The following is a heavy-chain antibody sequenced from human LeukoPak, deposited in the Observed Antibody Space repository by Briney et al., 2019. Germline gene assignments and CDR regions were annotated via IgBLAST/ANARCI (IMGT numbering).Heavy chain of an antibody. Sequence: SETLSLTCTVSGGSIKSYYWSWIRQPAGKGLEWIGRIYTSGSTNYNPSLKSRVTMSVDTSKNQFSLKLSSVAAADTAVYYCAREGCSGGSCYSPLGWFDPWGQGTLVTVSS. CDR2: IYTSGST. CDR3: AREGCSGGSCYSPLGWFDP. D-gene: IGHD2-15*01. V-gene: IGHV4-4*07. J-gene: IGHJ5*02. CDR1: GGSIKSYY.